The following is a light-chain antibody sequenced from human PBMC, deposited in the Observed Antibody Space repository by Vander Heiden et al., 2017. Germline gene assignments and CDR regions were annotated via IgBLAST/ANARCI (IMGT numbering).Light chain of an antibody. V-gene: IGKV2-28*01. CDR2: LGS. J-gene: IGKJ2*01. CDR3: RQALQTPYT. CDR1: QSLLHSNGYNY. Sequence: IVMPQSPLSLPVTPGEPASFSCRSSQSLLHSNGYNYLDWYLQKPGQSPQLLIYLGSNRASGVPDRFSGSGSGTDFTLKISRVEAEDVGVYYCRQALQTPYTFGQGTKLEIK.